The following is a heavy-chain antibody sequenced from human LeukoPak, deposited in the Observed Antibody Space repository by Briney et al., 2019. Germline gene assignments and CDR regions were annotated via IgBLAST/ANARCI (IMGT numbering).Heavy chain of an antibody. CDR2: IRYDGSNK. D-gene: IGHD3-10*01. V-gene: IGHV3-30*02. CDR3: AKDLRGSETAGIDY. Sequence: GGSLRLSCAAPGFTFSSYGMHWVRQAPGKGLEWVAFIRYDGSNKYYADSVKGRFTISRDNSKNTLYLQMNSLRAEDTAVYYCAKDLRGSETAGIDYWGQGTLVTVSS. CDR1: GFTFSSYG. J-gene: IGHJ4*02.